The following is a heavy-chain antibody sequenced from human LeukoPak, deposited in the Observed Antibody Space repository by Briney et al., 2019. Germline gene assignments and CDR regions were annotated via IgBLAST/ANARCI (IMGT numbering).Heavy chain of an antibody. J-gene: IGHJ4*02. D-gene: IGHD3-9*01. Sequence: GRSLRLSCAASGFTFSSYAMHWVRQAPGKGLEWVSVISYDGSNKYYADSVKGRFTTSRDNSKNTLYLQMNSLRAEDTAVYYCARRGGDILTGYTSFDYWGQGTLVTVSS. CDR2: ISYDGSNK. V-gene: IGHV3-30-3*01. CDR1: GFTFSSYA. CDR3: ARRGGDILTGYTSFDY.